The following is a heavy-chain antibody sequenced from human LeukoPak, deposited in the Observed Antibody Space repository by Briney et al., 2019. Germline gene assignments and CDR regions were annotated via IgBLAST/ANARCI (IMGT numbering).Heavy chain of an antibody. CDR2: IKQDGSEK. J-gene: IGHJ5*02. V-gene: IGHV3-7*03. CDR3: ARGFGRP. D-gene: IGHD3-10*01. Sequence: LSLTCAVSGDSISSGGYWMSWVRQAPGKGLEWVANIKQDGSEKYYVDSVKGRFTISRDNAKNSLYLQMNSLRAEDTAVYYCARGFGRPWGQGTLVTVPS. CDR1: GDSISSGGYW.